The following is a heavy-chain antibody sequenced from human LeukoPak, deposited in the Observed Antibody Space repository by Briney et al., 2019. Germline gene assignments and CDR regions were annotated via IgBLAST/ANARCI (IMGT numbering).Heavy chain of an antibody. V-gene: IGHV3-74*01. CDR1: GFSFRDYW. CDR3: VRALGDA. D-gene: IGHD7-27*01. Sequence: GGSLRLSCVATGFSFRDYWMHWVRQVPGEGLVWVARINIEGTIISYADSVKGRFTISKDDAKNTLYLQMNNLRAEDTAIYYCVRALGDAWGQGTLVTVSS. J-gene: IGHJ5*02. CDR2: INIEGTII.